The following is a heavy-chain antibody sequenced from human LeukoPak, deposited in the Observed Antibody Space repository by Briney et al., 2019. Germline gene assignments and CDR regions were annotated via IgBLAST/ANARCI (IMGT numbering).Heavy chain of an antibody. CDR2: IYHSGST. J-gene: IGHJ5*02. CDR3: ARDPSCSGGSCNSNWFDP. Sequence: SETLSLTCAVYGGSFSGYYWSWIRQPPGKGLEWIGEIYHSGSTNYNPSLKSRVTISVDKSKNQFSLKLSSVTAADTAVYYCARDPSCSGGSCNSNWFDPWGQGTLVTVSS. D-gene: IGHD2-15*01. V-gene: IGHV4-34*01. CDR1: GGSFSGYY.